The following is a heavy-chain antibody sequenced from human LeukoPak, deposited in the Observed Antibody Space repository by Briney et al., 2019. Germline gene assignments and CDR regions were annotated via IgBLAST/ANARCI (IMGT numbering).Heavy chain of an antibody. CDR3: STDRHGSDSFDP. V-gene: IGHV3-15*01. J-gene: IGHJ5*02. D-gene: IGHD3-10*01. CDR2: IKTKTEVGTT. Sequence: GGSLRLSCAASGFTFTNAWMSWVRQAPGKGLEWVGRIKTKTEVGTTDYAAPVKGRFTISRDDSKNTLYLQMNSLKTEDTAVYYCSTDRHGSDSFDPWGRGTLVTVSS. CDR1: GFTFTNAW.